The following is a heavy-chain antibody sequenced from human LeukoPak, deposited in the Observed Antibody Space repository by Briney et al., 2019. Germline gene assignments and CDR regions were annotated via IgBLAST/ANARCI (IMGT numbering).Heavy chain of an antibody. J-gene: IGHJ3*02. V-gene: IGHV5-51*01. CDR1: GYSFTSYW. CDR2: IYPGDSDT. CDR3: ARDGREWEPRDAFDI. Sequence: GESLKISCKGSGYSFTSYWIGWVRQMPGKGLEWMGIIYPGDSDTRYSPSFQGQVTISADKSISTAYLQWSSLKASDTAMYYCARDGREWEPRDAFDIWGQGTMVTVSS. D-gene: IGHD1-26*01.